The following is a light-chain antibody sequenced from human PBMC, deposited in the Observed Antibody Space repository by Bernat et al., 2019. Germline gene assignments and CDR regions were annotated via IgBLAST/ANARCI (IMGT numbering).Light chain of an antibody. V-gene: IGLV1-40*01. CDR3: QSYDSSLSGV. J-gene: IGLJ1*01. CDR2: GNI. Sequence: QSVLTQPPSVSGAPGQRVTIPCTGSSSNIGAGFNIHWYQQLPGAAPKLLIYGNINRPSGVPDRFSGSRSGTSASLSITGLQAEDEADYYCQSYDSSLSGVFGTGTKVTVL. CDR1: SSNIGAGFN.